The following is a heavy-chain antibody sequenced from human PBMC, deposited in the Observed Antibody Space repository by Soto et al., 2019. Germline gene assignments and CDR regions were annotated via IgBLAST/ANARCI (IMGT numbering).Heavy chain of an antibody. D-gene: IGHD2-8*01. CDR3: GKDRRDSWCADY. V-gene: IGHV3-30*18. CDR1: GFTFSTYA. Sequence: GGSLRLSCVASGFTFSTYAVHWVRQAPCKGLEWVATLSHDGSNEYYADSMRGRVTISTDNSKTTAYLQVDSLTPEDTAVYICGKDRRDSWCADYWGQGTLVTVSS. CDR2: LSHDGSNE. J-gene: IGHJ4*01.